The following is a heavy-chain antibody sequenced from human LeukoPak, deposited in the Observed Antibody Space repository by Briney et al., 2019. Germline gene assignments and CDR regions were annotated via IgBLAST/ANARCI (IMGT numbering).Heavy chain of an antibody. D-gene: IGHD5-18*01. V-gene: IGHV1-69*13. J-gene: IGHJ4*02. CDR3: ARLLDTAMDFDY. Sequence: SVKVSCKASGGTFSSYAISWVRQAPGQGLEWMGGIIPIFGTANYAQKFQGRVTITADESTSTAYMELSSLRSEDTAVYYCARLLDTAMDFDYWGQGTLVTVSS. CDR2: IIPIFGTA. CDR1: GGTFSSYA.